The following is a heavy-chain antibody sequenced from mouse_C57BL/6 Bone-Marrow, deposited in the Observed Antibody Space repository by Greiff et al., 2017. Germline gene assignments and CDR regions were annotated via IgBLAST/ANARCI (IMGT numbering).Heavy chain of an antibody. CDR3: EKYFDY. CDR2: IHPTSGST. CDR1: GYTFTSYW. V-gene: IGHV1-64*01. J-gene: IGHJ2*01. Sequence: QVQLQQPGAELVKPGASVTLSCKASGYTFTSYWMHWVKQRPGQGLEWIGMIHPTSGSTNYNEKFKSKATLTVDKSSSTAYMQLSRLTSEGSGVDYGEKYFDYWGKGTTVTVSS.